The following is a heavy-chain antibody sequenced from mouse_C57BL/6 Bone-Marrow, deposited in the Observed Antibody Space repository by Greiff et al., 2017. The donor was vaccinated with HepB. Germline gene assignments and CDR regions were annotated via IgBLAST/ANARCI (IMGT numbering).Heavy chain of an antibody. Sequence: QVQLQQPGAELVKPGASVKLSCKASGYTFTSYWMHWVKQRPGRGLEWIGRIDPNGGGTKYNEKFKSKATLTVDTPSSPAYMQLSSLTSDDSAVYACARIQQGRGYYCGYWGQGTTLAVSS. CDR2: IDPNGGGT. CDR1: GYTFTSYW. D-gene: IGHD4-1*02. J-gene: IGHJ2*01. CDR3: ARIQQGRGYYCGY. V-gene: IGHV1-72*01.